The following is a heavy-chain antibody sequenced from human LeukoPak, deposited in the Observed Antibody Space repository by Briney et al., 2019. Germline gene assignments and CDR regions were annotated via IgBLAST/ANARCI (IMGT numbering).Heavy chain of an antibody. CDR1: GGSISSGGYY. CDR2: IYYSGST. J-gene: IGHJ6*03. Sequence: PSETLSLTCTVSGGSISSGGYYWSWIRQHPGKGLEWIGYIYYSGSTYYNPSLKSRVTISVDTSKNQFSLKLSSVTAADTAVYYCARDTSFWSGYYYYMDVWGKGTTVTVSS. CDR3: ARDTSFWSGYYYYMDV. V-gene: IGHV4-31*03. D-gene: IGHD3-3*01.